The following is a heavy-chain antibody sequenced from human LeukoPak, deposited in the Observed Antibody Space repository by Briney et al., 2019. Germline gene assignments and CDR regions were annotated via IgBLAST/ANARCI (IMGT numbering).Heavy chain of an antibody. D-gene: IGHD3-10*01. Sequence: GGSLRLSCAASGFTFDRFAMNWVRQAPGKGLEWVSTISTSGNTHYADSVKGRFTISRDNSKNTLHLQMNSLRAEDTAVYYCVRDLWSLGDRGQGTLVTVSS. CDR1: GFTFDRFA. V-gene: IGHV3-23*01. CDR2: ISTSGNT. J-gene: IGHJ4*02. CDR3: VRDLWSLGD.